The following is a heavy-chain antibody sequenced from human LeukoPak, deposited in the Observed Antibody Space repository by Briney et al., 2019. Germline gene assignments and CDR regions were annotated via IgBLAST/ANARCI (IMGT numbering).Heavy chain of an antibody. CDR3: ARAADCSSTSCYRDYYYGMDV. Sequence: SETLSLTCTVSGGSISSGSYYWSWIRQPAGKGLEWIGRIYTSGSTNYNPSLKSRVTISVDTSKNQFSLKLGSVTAADTAVYYCARAADCSSTSCYRDYYYGMDVWGQGTTVTVSS. D-gene: IGHD2-2*01. CDR1: GGSISSGSYY. J-gene: IGHJ6*02. CDR2: IYTSGST. V-gene: IGHV4-61*02.